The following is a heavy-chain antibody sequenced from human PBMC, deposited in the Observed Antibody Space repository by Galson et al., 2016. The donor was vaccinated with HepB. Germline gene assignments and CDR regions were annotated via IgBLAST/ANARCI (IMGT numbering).Heavy chain of an antibody. CDR2: VYYSGGT. CDR1: GGSIGTYY. J-gene: IGHJ4*02. D-gene: IGHD6-19*01. V-gene: IGHV4-59*01. Sequence: SETLSLTCTVSGGSIGTYYWSWIRQPPGKGLEWIGNVYYSGGTNYNPSLESRVTISIDTSKKQFSLKLNAVTAADTAVYYCARSHRYSSGWHAYWGQGALVTVSS. CDR3: ARSHRYSSGWHAY.